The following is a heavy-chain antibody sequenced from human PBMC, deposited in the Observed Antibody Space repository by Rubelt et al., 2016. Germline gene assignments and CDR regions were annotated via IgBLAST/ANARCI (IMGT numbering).Heavy chain of an antibody. J-gene: IGHJ4*02. CDR1: GDSISSNSFY. CDR2: IDYSGST. D-gene: IGHD4-17*01. Sequence: QLQLQESGPGLVQPLETLSLTCTISGDSISSNSFYWGWIRQPPGKGLEWIGSIDYSGSTYSNPSLRSRVTMSVDPSKNQSSLKLSSVTAADTAVYYCARHAFIVTTGSFWDYWGQGTLITVSS. V-gene: IGHV4-39*01. CDR3: ARHAFIVTTGSFWDY.